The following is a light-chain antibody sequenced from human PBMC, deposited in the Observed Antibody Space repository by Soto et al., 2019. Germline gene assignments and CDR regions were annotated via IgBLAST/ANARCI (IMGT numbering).Light chain of an antibody. CDR1: QSISNY. J-gene: IGKJ2*01. Sequence: DIQMTQSPSSLSASVGDRVTITCRASQSISNYLNWYQQKPGKAPKLLICAASSLQSAVPSRFSGSGSGTDFTLTISSLQPEDFATYYCQQSYSTPRTFGQGTKLEIK. V-gene: IGKV1-39*01. CDR3: QQSYSTPRT. CDR2: AAS.